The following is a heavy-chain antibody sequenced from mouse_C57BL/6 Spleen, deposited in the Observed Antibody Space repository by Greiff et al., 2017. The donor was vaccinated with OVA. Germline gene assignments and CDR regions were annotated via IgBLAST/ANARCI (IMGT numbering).Heavy chain of an antibody. V-gene: IGHV1-47*01. J-gene: IGHJ2*01. D-gene: IGHD2-1*01. CDR2: FHPYNDDT. CDR3: ARSSRYYGYFDY. CDR1: GYTFTTYP. Sequence: QVQLQQSGAELVKPGASLKLSCTASGYTFTTYPIAWVQQTPGKSLEWIGNFHPYNDDTNYTEKFKGQATFTVDNSSSTVYLELSRLTSDDSAVYYCARSSRYYGYFDYWGQGTTLTVSS.